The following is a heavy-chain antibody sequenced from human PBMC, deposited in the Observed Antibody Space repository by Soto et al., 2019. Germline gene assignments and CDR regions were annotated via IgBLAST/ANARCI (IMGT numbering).Heavy chain of an antibody. CDR3: AGRSSLASVQVYFGEISNYNWFDP. CDR1: NGSISSAIYY. CDR2: IYHSGST. Sequence: SETLSLTCTVSNGSISSAIYYWGWIRQPPGKGLEWIGSIYHSGSTYYNPSLQGRVTISVDTSKNQFALKLSSVTAADTAVYFCAGRSSLASVQVYFGEISNYNWFDPWGQGTLVTVSS. J-gene: IGHJ5*02. V-gene: IGHV4-39*01. D-gene: IGHD3-10*01.